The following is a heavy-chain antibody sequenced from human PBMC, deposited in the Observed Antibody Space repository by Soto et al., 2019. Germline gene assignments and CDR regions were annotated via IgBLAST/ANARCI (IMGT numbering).Heavy chain of an antibody. CDR1: GDTFNFYT. J-gene: IGHJ4*02. Sequence: QVQLVQSGAEVKKPGSSVKVSCKASGDTFNFYTINWVRQAPGLGLEWMGRFNPILSFSNSALKFQGRVTITAHKSTSTAYMVLRSLRSEDAAFSYCATCLRSWSRALDYWGQGALVTVSS. CDR2: FNPILSFS. CDR3: ATCLRSWSRALDY. D-gene: IGHD3-10*01. V-gene: IGHV1-69*02.